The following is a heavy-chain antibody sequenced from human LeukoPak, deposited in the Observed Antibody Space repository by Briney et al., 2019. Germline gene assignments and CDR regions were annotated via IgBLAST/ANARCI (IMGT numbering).Heavy chain of an antibody. Sequence: GESLKISCKGSGYSFTSYWIGWVRQMPGKGLEWMGIIYPGDSDTRYSPSFQGQVTISADKSISTAYLQWSSLKASDTAMYYCARLLSLGRATRDAFDIWGQGTMVTVSS. CDR3: ARLLSLGRATRDAFDI. V-gene: IGHV5-51*01. CDR2: IYPGDSDT. D-gene: IGHD3-16*01. J-gene: IGHJ3*02. CDR1: GYSFTSYW.